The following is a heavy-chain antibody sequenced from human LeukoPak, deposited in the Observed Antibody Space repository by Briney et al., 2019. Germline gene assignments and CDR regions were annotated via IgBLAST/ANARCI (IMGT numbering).Heavy chain of an antibody. CDR1: GFTFSSYS. Sequence: GGSLRPSCAASGFTFSSYSMNWVRQAPGKGLEWVSYISSSSSTIYYADSVKGRFTISRDNAKNSLYLQMNSLRAEDTAVYYCARVVKYYDFWSGYEPLFDYWGQGTLVTVSS. CDR3: ARVVKYYDFWSGYEPLFDY. V-gene: IGHV3-48*01. D-gene: IGHD3-3*01. CDR2: ISSSSSTI. J-gene: IGHJ4*02.